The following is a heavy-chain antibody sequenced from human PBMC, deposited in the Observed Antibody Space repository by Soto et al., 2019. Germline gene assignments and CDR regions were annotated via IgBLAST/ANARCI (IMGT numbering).Heavy chain of an antibody. CDR2: IRSKAYGGTT. Sequence: GGSLRLSCTASGFTFGDYAMSWFRQAPGKGLEWVGFIRSKAYGGTTEYAASVKGRFTISRDDSKSIAYLQMNRLKAEDTAVYYCTSWFPPDDYIWGSYRPKNYYFDYWGQGTLVTVSS. V-gene: IGHV3-49*03. CDR1: GFTFGDYA. J-gene: IGHJ4*02. D-gene: IGHD3-16*02. CDR3: TSWFPPDDYIWGSYRPKNYYFDY.